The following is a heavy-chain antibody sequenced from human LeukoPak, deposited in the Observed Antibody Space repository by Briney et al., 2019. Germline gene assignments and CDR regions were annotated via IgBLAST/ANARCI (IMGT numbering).Heavy chain of an antibody. CDR1: GYSFTNYW. J-gene: IGHJ1*01. CDR2: IYPGDSDT. V-gene: IGHV5-51*01. Sequence: GESLKISCKGSGYSFTNYWIAWVRQIPGKGLDWMGPIYPGDSDTRYSPSFQGQVSISAGKSISTAYLHWSSLKASDTAMYYCARRGIAVAGTPAEYFQHWGQGTLVTVSS. D-gene: IGHD6-19*01. CDR3: ARRGIAVAGTPAEYFQH.